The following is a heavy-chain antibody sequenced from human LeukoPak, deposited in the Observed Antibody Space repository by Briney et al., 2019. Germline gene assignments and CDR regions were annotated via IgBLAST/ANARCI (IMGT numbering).Heavy chain of an antibody. Sequence: PGGSLRLSCADSGFRFSRHWMDWVRQAPGKGLEWVANINEDGSVKNYVDSVRGRFTISRDNAKNSLYLEMNGLRAEDTAVYYCMAESSSPWEGYWGQGTLVIVSS. CDR2: INEDGSVK. CDR1: GFRFSRHW. D-gene: IGHD6-6*01. CDR3: MAESSSPWEGY. J-gene: IGHJ4*02. V-gene: IGHV3-7*01.